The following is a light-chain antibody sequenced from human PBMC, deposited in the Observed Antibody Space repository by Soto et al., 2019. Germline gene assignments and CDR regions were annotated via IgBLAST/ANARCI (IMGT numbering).Light chain of an antibody. Sequence: EIVLTQSPGTLSLSPGETGTLSCRASQSVSSSNLAWYQQKPGQAPRLLIYGASSRATGIPDRFSGSGSGTDFTLTISRLEPEDFAVYYCQQYDSSPSVTFGQGTKVEIK. J-gene: IGKJ1*01. V-gene: IGKV3-20*01. CDR3: QQYDSSPSVT. CDR1: QSVSSSN. CDR2: GAS.